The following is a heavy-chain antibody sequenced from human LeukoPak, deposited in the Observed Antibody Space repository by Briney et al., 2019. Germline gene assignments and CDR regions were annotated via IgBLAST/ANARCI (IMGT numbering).Heavy chain of an antibody. CDR3: ASRLHYDFWSGYYTGR. Sequence: SETLSLTCTVSGGSISSSSDYWGWSRQPPAKGREWIGSIYYSGSTYYNPSIKSRVTISVDTSKNQFSLKLSSVTAADTAVYYCASRLHYDFWSGYYTGRWGQGTLVTVSS. V-gene: IGHV4-39*01. D-gene: IGHD3-3*01. J-gene: IGHJ4*02. CDR1: GGSISSSSDY. CDR2: IYYSGST.